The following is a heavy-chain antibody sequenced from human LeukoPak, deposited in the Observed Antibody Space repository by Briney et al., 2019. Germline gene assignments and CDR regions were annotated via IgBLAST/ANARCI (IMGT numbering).Heavy chain of an antibody. Sequence: PSETLSLTCSVSGASIRSYFWSWIRQSPGKGLEWIGYVYDNDISNFNPSLESRVTILVDRSKSQFSLRLRSVTAADTAVYYCARGLVLATDDAFDIWGPGTMVTVSS. V-gene: IGHV4-59*01. D-gene: IGHD5-12*01. CDR2: VYDNDIS. CDR1: GASIRSYF. J-gene: IGHJ3*02. CDR3: ARGLVLATDDAFDI.